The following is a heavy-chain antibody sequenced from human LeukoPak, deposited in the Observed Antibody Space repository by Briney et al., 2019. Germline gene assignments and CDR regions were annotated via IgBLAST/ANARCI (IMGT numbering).Heavy chain of an antibody. J-gene: IGHJ4*02. Sequence: ASVKVSCKASGYTFTSYGISWVRHAPGQGLEWMGWISAYNGNTNYAQKLQGRVTMTTDTSTSTAYMELRSLRSDDTAVYYCASSENYDFWSGYYTFDYWGQGTLVTVSP. D-gene: IGHD3-3*01. CDR3: ASSENYDFWSGYYTFDY. CDR2: ISAYNGNT. CDR1: GYTFTSYG. V-gene: IGHV1-18*01.